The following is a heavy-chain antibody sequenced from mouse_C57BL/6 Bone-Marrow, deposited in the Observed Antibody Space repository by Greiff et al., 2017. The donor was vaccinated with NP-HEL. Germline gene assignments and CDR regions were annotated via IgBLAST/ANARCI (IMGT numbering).Heavy chain of an antibody. CDR2: INPSNGGT. Sequence: VQLQQSGTELVKPGASVKLSCKASGYTFTSYWMHWVKQRPGQGLEWIGNINPSNGGTNYNEKFKSKATLTVDKSSSTAYMQLSSLTSEDSAVYYCARGEYYDYDGFAYWGQGTLVTVSA. V-gene: IGHV1-53*01. D-gene: IGHD2-4*01. J-gene: IGHJ3*01. CDR1: GYTFTSYW. CDR3: ARGEYYDYDGFAY.